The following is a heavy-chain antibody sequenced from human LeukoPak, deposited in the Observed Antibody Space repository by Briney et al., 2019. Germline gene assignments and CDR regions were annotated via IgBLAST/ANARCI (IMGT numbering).Heavy chain of an antibody. CDR1: GFTFSSYS. CDR2: ISSSSYI. CDR3: ARDRCSSTSCYPPYYFDY. D-gene: IGHD2-2*01. V-gene: IGHV3-21*01. J-gene: IGHJ4*02. Sequence: PGGSLRLSCAASGFTFSSYSMNWVRQAPGKGLEWVSSISSSSYIYYADSVKGRFTISRDNAKNSLYLQMNSLRAEDTAVYYCARDRCSSTSCYPPYYFDYWGQGTLVTVSS.